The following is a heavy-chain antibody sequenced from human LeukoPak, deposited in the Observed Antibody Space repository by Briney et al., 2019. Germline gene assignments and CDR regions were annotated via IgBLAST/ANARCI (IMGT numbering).Heavy chain of an antibody. CDR2: INHSGST. D-gene: IGHD3-10*01. V-gene: IGHV4-34*01. CDR3: AGDGPGFDAFDI. CDR1: GGSFSGYY. J-gene: IGHJ3*02. Sequence: SETLSLTCAVYGGSFSGYYWCWIRQPPGKGLEWIGEINHSGSTNYNPSLKSRVTISVDTSKNQFSLKLSSVTAADTAVYYCAGDGPGFDAFDIWGQGTMVTVSS.